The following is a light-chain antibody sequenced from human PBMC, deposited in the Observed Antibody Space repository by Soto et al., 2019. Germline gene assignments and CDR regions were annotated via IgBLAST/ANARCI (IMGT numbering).Light chain of an antibody. CDR3: SSYGGSNNFVV. Sequence: QSALTQPPSASGSPGQSVTISCTGSSSDVGGYNCVSWYQQYPGKAPKLMIYGVNKRPSGVPDRFSGSKSGNTASLTVSGLQAEDEADYYCSSYGGSNNFVVFGGGTKVTVL. CDR2: GVN. CDR1: SSDVGGYNC. J-gene: IGLJ2*01. V-gene: IGLV2-8*01.